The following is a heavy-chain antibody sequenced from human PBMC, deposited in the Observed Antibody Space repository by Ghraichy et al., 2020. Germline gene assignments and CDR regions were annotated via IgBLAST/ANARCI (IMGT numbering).Heavy chain of an antibody. CDR3: AKDQVNYYDSSGQGYFDY. CDR1: GFTFSHYA. CDR2: ISGSGGST. J-gene: IGHJ4*02. D-gene: IGHD3-22*01. Sequence: GESLNISCAASGFTFSHYAMTWVRQAPGKGLEWVSGISGSGGSTYYADSVKGRFTISRDNSKNTLYLQTDSLRAEDTAVYYCAKDQVNYYDSSGQGYFDYWGQGALVTVSS. V-gene: IGHV3-23*01.